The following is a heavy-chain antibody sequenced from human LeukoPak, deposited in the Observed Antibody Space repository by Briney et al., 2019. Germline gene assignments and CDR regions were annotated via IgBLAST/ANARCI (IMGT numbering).Heavy chain of an antibody. Sequence: SETLSLTCAVYGGSFSGYYWSWIRQPPGKGLVWIGEINHSGSTNYNPSLKSRVTISVDTSKNQFSLKLSSVTAADTAVYYCARGPVDVRYCSGGSCRNWFDPWGQGTLVTVSS. CDR2: INHSGST. D-gene: IGHD2-15*01. CDR1: GGSFSGYY. CDR3: ARGPVDVRYCSGGSCRNWFDP. J-gene: IGHJ5*02. V-gene: IGHV4-34*01.